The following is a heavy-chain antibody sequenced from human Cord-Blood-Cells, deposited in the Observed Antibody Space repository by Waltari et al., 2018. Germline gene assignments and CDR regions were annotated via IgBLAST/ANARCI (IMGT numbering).Heavy chain of an antibody. CDR2: IYHSGST. CDR1: GYSISSGYS. Sequence: QVQLQESGPGLVKPSETLSLTCAVSGYSISSGYSWGWIRQPPGKGLEWIGSIYHSGSTYYNPSLKSRVTISVDTSKNQFSLKLSSVTAADTAVYYCATKYGSGSYYYYYGMDVWGQGTTVTVSS. J-gene: IGHJ6*02. D-gene: IGHD3-10*01. V-gene: IGHV4-38-2*01. CDR3: ATKYGSGSYYYYYGMDV.